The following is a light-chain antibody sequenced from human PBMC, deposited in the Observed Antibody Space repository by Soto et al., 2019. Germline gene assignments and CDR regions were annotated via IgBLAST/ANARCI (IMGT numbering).Light chain of an antibody. J-gene: IGKJ4*01. CDR3: QQYNNWPLT. CDR1: QTVNSN. V-gene: IGKV3-15*01. Sequence: EIVMTQSPATLSVSPVESATLSCRASQTVNSNLAWYQQKPGQAPRLLIYGASTRATGIPARFSGSGSGTEFTLTISSLQSEDFAVYYCQQYNNWPLTFGGGTKVDIK. CDR2: GAS.